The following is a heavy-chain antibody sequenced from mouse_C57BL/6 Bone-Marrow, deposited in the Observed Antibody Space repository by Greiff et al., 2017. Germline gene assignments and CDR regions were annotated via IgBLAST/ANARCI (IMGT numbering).Heavy chain of an antibody. V-gene: IGHV5-4*03. CDR2: ISDGGSYT. CDR1: GFTFSSYA. CDR3: ARGGRRGYFDV. J-gene: IGHJ1*03. Sequence: EVMLVESGGGLVKPGGSLKLSCAASGFTFSSYAMSWVRQTPEKRLEWVATISDGGSYTYYPDNVKGRITISRDKAKNNLYLQMSHLKSVDTAMYYCARGGRRGYFDVWGTGTTVTGSS.